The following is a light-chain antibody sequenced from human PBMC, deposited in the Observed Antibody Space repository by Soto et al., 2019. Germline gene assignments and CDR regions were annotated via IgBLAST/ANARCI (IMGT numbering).Light chain of an antibody. V-gene: IGLV1-47*01. Sequence: QSVLTQPPSASGTPGQRVTISCSGSSSNIGSNYVNWYQHLPGTAPKLLIYRNDQRPSGVPDRFSGSKSGTSASLAISGLRSEDEADYSCATRDESLSGHWLFGGGTKLTVL. CDR3: ATRDESLSGHWL. J-gene: IGLJ3*02. CDR2: RND. CDR1: SSNIGSNY.